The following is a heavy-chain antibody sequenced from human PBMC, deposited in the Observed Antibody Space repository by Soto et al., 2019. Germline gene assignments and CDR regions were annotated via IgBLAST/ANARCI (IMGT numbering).Heavy chain of an antibody. CDR3: AKDLSGYDDFSIYFDY. Sequence: GGSLRLSCAASGFTFSSYAMSWVRQAPGKGLEWVSAISGSGGSTYYADSVKGRFTISRDNSKNTLYLQMNSLRAEDTAVYYCAKDLSGYDDFSIYFDYWGQGTLVTVSS. CDR1: GFTFSSYA. J-gene: IGHJ4*02. D-gene: IGHD5-12*01. V-gene: IGHV3-23*01. CDR2: ISGSGGST.